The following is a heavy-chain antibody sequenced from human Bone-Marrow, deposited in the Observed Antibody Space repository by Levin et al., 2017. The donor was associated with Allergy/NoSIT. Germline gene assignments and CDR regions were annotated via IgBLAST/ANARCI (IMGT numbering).Heavy chain of an antibody. D-gene: IGHD5-24*01. CDR2: ISNRSGTR. Sequence: GGSLRLSCAASALIFSDYSMNWVRQAPGKGLEWISYISNRSGTREYADSVKGRLTISRDNAKNSLYLQMNSLRDEDTAVYYCVRESRDEAFDIWGQGTMVTVSS. J-gene: IGHJ3*02. CDR1: ALIFSDYS. V-gene: IGHV3-48*02. CDR3: VRESRDEAFDI.